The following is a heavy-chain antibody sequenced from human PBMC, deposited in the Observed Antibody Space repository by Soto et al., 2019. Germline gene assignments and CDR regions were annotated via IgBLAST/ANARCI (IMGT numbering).Heavy chain of an antibody. CDR1: GFTFSSYA. Sequence: GGSLRLSCAASGFTFSSYAMSWVRQAPGKGLEWVSAISGSGGSTYYADTVKGRFTISRDNSKNTMYLQMNSLRAEDTAVYYCAKDGEYCSSTSCSDFDYWGQGTLVTVSS. D-gene: IGHD2-2*01. J-gene: IGHJ4*02. CDR3: AKDGEYCSSTSCSDFDY. CDR2: ISGSGGST. V-gene: IGHV3-23*01.